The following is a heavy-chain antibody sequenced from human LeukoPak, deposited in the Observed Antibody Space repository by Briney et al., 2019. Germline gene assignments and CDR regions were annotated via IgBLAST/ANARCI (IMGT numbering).Heavy chain of an antibody. CDR2: MNPNSGNT. Sequence: EASVKVSCKASGYTFTSYDINWVRQATGQGLEWMGWMNPNSGNTGYAQKFQGRVTMTRNTSISTAYMELSSLRSEDTAVYYCARDGSSGWYWTARWFDPWGQGTLVTVSS. J-gene: IGHJ5*02. V-gene: IGHV1-8*01. CDR1: GYTFTSYD. D-gene: IGHD6-19*01. CDR3: ARDGSSGWYWTARWFDP.